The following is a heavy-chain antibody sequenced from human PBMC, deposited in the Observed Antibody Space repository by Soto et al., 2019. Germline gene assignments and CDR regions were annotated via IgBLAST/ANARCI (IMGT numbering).Heavy chain of an antibody. CDR3: ARSDLEWLSPYFDY. Sequence: SETLSLTCTVSGGSISSYYWSWIRQPPGKGLEWIGYIYYSGSTNYNPSLKSRVTISVDTSKNQFSLKLSSVTAADTAVYYCARSDLEWLSPYFDYWGQGTLVTVSS. J-gene: IGHJ4*02. CDR1: GGSISSYY. CDR2: IYYSGST. V-gene: IGHV4-59*01. D-gene: IGHD3-3*01.